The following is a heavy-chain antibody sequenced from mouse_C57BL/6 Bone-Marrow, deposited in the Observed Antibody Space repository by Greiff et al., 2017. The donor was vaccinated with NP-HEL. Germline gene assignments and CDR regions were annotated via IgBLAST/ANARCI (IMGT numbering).Heavy chain of an antibody. CDR2: ISGGGGNT. V-gene: IGHV5-9*01. CDR3: ARRYLYYAMDY. CDR1: GFTFSSYT. Sequence: DVKLVESGGGLVKPGGSLKLSCAASGFTFSSYTMSWVRQTPEKRLEWVATISGGGGNTYYPDSVKGRFTISRDNAKHTLYLQMSSLRSEDTALYYCARRYLYYAMDYWGRGTAVTVSA. J-gene: IGHJ4*01.